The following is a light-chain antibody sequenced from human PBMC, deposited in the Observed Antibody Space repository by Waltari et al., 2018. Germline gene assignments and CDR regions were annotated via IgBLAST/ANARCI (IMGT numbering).Light chain of an antibody. CDR1: QSISSR. CDR2: KAS. Sequence: DIQMTQSPSTLSASIGNRVTITCRASQSISSRVAWDQQRPGKAPKLLIYKASSLQVGVSSRFSGSGSGTEFTLTISSLQADDFATYYCQQYYTYPYTFGQGTKLDIK. V-gene: IGKV1-5*03. J-gene: IGKJ2*01. CDR3: QQYYTYPYT.